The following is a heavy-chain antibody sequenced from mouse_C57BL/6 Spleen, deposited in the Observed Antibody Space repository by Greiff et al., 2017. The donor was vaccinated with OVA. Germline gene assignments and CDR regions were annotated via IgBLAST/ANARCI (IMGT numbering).Heavy chain of an antibody. Sequence: QVQLKQSGAELVKPGASVKISCKASGYAFSSYWMNWVKQRPGKGLEWIGQIYPGDGDTNYNGKFKGKATLTADKSSSTAYMQLSSLTSEDSAVYFCAREGLRNYFDYWGQGTTLTVSS. V-gene: IGHV1-80*01. CDR3: AREGLRNYFDY. CDR2: IYPGDGDT. J-gene: IGHJ2*01. CDR1: GYAFSSYW. D-gene: IGHD2-4*01.